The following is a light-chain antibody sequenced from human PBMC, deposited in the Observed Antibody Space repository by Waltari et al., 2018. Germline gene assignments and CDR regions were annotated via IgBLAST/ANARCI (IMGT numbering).Light chain of an antibody. CDR2: GAS. CDR3: QQYGSSPWT. J-gene: IGKJ1*01. V-gene: IGKV3-20*01. CDR1: QSVSSSY. Sequence: EIVFTQSPGTLSLSPGERATLSCRASQSVSSSYLAWYQQKPGQAPRVLIHGASNRATGIPDRFSGSGSGTDFTLTISRLEPEDFAVYYCQQYGSSPWTFGQGTKVEIK.